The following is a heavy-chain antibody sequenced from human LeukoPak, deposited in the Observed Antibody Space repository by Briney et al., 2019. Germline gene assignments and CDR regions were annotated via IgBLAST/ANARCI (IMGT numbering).Heavy chain of an antibody. V-gene: IGHV1-18*01. D-gene: IGHD6-13*01. CDR3: ARGRPTTSIAAAGVNWFDP. CDR2: SSGYNGNT. J-gene: IGHJ5*02. CDR1: GYTFTSYG. Sequence: GASVKVSCKASGYTFTSYGISWVRQAPGQGLEWMGWSSGYNGNTNYAQKLQGRVTMTTDTSTSTAYMELRSLRSDDTAVYYCARGRPTTSIAAAGVNWFDPWGQGTLVTVSS.